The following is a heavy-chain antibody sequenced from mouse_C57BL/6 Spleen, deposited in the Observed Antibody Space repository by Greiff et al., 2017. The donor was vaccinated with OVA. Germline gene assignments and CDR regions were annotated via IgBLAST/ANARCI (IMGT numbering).Heavy chain of an antibody. J-gene: IGHJ3*01. Sequence: VKLVESGPGLVQPSQSLSITCTVSGFSLTSYGVHWVRQSPGKGLEWLGVIWSGGSTDYNAAFISRLSISKDNSKSQVFFKMNSLQADDTAIYYCARKSGSLLRSLAYWGQGTLGTVSA. D-gene: IGHD1-1*01. CDR1: GFSLTSYG. CDR2: IWSGGST. V-gene: IGHV2-2*01. CDR3: ARKSGSLLRSLAY.